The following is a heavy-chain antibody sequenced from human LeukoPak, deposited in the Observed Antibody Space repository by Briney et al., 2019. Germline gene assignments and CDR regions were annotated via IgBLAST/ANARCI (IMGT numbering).Heavy chain of an antibody. CDR1: GGSISSSSFY. CDR2: IHYSGRT. D-gene: IGHD6-13*01. CDR3: ARLVGSSWYHEVLRGRDY. Sequence: SETLSLTCTVSGGSISSSSFYWGWIRQPPGEGLEWIGYIHYSGRTYYNPSLKSRVTISVDTSKNQFSLKLSSVTVVDTAIYYCARLVGSSWYHEVLRGRDYWGQGTLVTVSS. V-gene: IGHV4-39*01. J-gene: IGHJ4*02.